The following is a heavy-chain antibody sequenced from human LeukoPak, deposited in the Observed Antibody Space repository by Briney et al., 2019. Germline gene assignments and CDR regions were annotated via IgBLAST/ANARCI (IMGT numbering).Heavy chain of an antibody. CDR1: GFNFGNYW. J-gene: IGHJ4*02. D-gene: IGHD3-22*01. V-gene: IGHV3-7*04. Sequence: GGSLRLSCGGSGFNFGNYWMTWVRQAPGKGLEWVAHIRQDGSEQSLVDSVKGRFTISRDNAKNSLYLQMNSLRAEDTALYYCVTGTFLNDRSQYRHFDRWGQGTLVSASS. CDR3: VTGTFLNDRSQYRHFDR. CDR2: IRQDGSEQ.